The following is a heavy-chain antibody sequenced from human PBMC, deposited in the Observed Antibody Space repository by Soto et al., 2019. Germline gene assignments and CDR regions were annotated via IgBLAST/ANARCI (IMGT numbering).Heavy chain of an antibody. CDR2: ISNNGGST. CDR3: VKELRPSSGWWTDYFFDS. V-gene: IGHV3-64D*06. Sequence: EVHLVESGGDLVQPGGSLRLSCSASGFTFSNYNMHWVRQVPGKGLEFVSAISNNGGSTYYTDSAQGRFSISRDNSKSALYLQMTSLTPEDTAVYYCVKELRPSSGWWTDYFFDSWGQGTLVVVSS. J-gene: IGHJ4*02. CDR1: GFTFSNYN. D-gene: IGHD6-19*01.